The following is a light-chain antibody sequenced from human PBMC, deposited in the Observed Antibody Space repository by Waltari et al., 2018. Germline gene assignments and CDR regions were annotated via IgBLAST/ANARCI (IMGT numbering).Light chain of an antibody. CDR2: DVN. CDR1: SSDIGKYNL. CDR3: CSYAGSAVSV. Sequence: QSALTQTATMSGSPGQSITISCSGTSSDIGKYNLVSWYQQHPGKAPTLIIYDVNKRPSGVSNRFSGSKSGNTAFLTVSGLQTADEADYYCCSYAGSAVSVFGGGTKLTV. V-gene: IGLV2-23*02. J-gene: IGLJ3*02.